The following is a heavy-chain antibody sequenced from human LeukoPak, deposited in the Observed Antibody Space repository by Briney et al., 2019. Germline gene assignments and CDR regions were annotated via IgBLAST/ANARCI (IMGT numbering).Heavy chain of an antibody. V-gene: IGHV3-33*01. J-gene: IGHJ3*01. CDR2: IWFDGANT. CDR3: ARDQYHYGSGTLIESFDL. CDR1: GFTFSTYG. Sequence: GRSLRLSCAASGFTFSTYGMHWVRQAPGKGLEWVAVIWFDGANTYYADSVKGRFTISRDYSKNTLYLQMNSLRAEDTAVYYCARDQYHYGSGTLIESFDLWGQGTMVTVSS. D-gene: IGHD3-10*01.